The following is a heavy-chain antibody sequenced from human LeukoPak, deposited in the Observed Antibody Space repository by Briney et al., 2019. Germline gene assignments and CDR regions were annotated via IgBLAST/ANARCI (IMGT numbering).Heavy chain of an antibody. J-gene: IGHJ6*03. V-gene: IGHV4-34*01. CDR3: ARGPPRWYYYYYMDV. CDR1: GGSFSGYY. CDR2: INHSGST. Sequence: SETLFLTCAVYGGSFSGYYWSWIRQLPGKGLEWIGEINHSGSTNYNPSLKSRVTISVDTSKNQFSLKLSSVTAADTAVYYCARGPPRWYYYYYMDVWGKGTTVTVSS.